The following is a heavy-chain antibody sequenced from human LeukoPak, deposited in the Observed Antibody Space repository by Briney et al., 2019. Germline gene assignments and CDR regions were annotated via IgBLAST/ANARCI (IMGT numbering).Heavy chain of an antibody. V-gene: IGHV4-59*01. CDR1: GGSIDNFF. CDR3: ARVTGTSAILY. D-gene: IGHD2-2*01. J-gene: IGHJ4*02. CDR2: ITYNGRT. Sequence: SETLSLTCSVSGGSIDNFFWGWVRQPPGNGLEWFGYITYNGRTNYNPSLKSRVSMSVDTSKNQFSLKLSSVTAADTAVYYCARVTGTSAILYWGQGTLVTVSS.